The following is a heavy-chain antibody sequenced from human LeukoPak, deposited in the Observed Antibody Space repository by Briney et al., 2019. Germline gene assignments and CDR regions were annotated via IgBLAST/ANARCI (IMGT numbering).Heavy chain of an antibody. D-gene: IGHD6-6*01. V-gene: IGHV3-74*01. Sequence: GGSLRLSCAASGFTFSSYWMHWVRQAPGKGLVWVSRINSDGSSTSYADSVKGRFTISRDNAKNSLYLQMNSLRAEDTAVYYCARVGSGSSSYGYYYMDVWGKGTTVTVSS. CDR1: GFTFSSYW. CDR3: ARVGSGSSSYGYYYMDV. CDR2: INSDGSST. J-gene: IGHJ6*03.